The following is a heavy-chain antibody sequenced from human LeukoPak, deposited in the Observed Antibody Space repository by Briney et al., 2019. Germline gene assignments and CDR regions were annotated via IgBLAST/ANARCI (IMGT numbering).Heavy chain of an antibody. Sequence: SETLSLTCAVYGGSFSGYYWSWIRQPPGKGLEWIGEINHSGSTNYNPSLKGRVTISVGTSKNQFSLKLSSVTAADTAVYYCARAGAVAGGKNAFDIWGQGTMVTVSS. CDR3: ARAGAVAGGKNAFDI. V-gene: IGHV4-34*01. D-gene: IGHD6-19*01. J-gene: IGHJ3*02. CDR1: GGSFSGYY. CDR2: INHSGST.